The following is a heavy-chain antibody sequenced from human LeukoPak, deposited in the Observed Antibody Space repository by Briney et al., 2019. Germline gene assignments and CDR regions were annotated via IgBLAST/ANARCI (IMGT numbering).Heavy chain of an antibody. Sequence: PGGSLRLSCAASGFTVSSNYMSWVRQAPGKGLEWVSVIYSGGSTYYADSVKGRFTISRDNSKNTLYLQMNSLRAEDTAVYYCARGSHPYDVLDAFDIWGQGTMVTVSS. CDR3: ARGSHPYDVLDAFDI. J-gene: IGHJ3*02. CDR1: GFTVSSNY. V-gene: IGHV3-66*01. D-gene: IGHD5-12*01. CDR2: IYSGGST.